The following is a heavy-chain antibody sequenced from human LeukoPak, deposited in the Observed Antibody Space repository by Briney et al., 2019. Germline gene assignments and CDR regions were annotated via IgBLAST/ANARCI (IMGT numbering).Heavy chain of an antibody. Sequence: GGSLRLSCAASRFTLNTYAMSWVRQAPGKGLEWVSAISGSGGTTSYADSVKGRFTISRDNAKNSLYLQMNSLGAEDTAVYYCARDYDYSLDYWGQGTLVTVSS. CDR1: RFTLNTYA. J-gene: IGHJ4*02. CDR2: ISGSGGTT. D-gene: IGHD4/OR15-4a*01. V-gene: IGHV3-23*01. CDR3: ARDYDYSLDY.